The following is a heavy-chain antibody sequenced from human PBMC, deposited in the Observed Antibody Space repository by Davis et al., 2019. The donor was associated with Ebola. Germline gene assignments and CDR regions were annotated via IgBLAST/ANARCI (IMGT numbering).Heavy chain of an antibody. CDR3: ARGPMVQGVHP. CDR1: GGSISSSSYY. Sequence: SETLSLTCTVSGGSISSSSYYWGWIRQPPGKGLEWIGSIYYSGSTYYNPSLKSRVTISVDTSKNQFSLKLSSVTAADTAVYYCARGPMVQGVHPWGQGTLGTVSS. V-gene: IGHV4-39*01. J-gene: IGHJ5*02. D-gene: IGHD3-10*01. CDR2: IYYSGST.